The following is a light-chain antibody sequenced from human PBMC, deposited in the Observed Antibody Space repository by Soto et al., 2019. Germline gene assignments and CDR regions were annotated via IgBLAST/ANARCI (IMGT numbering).Light chain of an antibody. V-gene: IGKV3-20*01. CDR2: GAS. J-gene: IGKJ4*01. CDR1: QAVSNKY. CDR3: QQYSSSPLT. Sequence: EVVLTQSPDTLSLSPGERATLSCRASQAVSNKYLTWYQQKPGQPPRLLTYGASSRATGVPDRFSGSGSGTDFTLTISRLEPEDFAMYYCQQYSSSPLTLGGGTKVDIK.